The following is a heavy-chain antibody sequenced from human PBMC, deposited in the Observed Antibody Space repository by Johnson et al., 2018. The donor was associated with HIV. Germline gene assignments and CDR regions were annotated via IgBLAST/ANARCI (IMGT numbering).Heavy chain of an antibody. CDR2: VYSGGST. V-gene: IGHV3-66*01. D-gene: IGHD3-16*01. J-gene: IGHJ3*02. CDR1: GFTVSSNY. CDR3: ARGSRYTHDNDDVYLLHAFDI. Sequence: EVQLVESGGGLVQPGGSLRLSCAASGFTVSSNYMSWVRQAPGKGLESVSVVYSGGSTYYADSVKGRFTISRDNSKNTLYLQMNRLRAEDTAVYYCARGSRYTHDNDDVYLLHAFDIWGQGTMVTVSS.